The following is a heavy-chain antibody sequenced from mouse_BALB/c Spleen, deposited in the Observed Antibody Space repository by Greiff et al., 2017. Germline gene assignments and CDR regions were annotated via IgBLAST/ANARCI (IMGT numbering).Heavy chain of an antibody. J-gene: IGHJ2*01. CDR3: GRQVERDLHFDY. Sequence: DVMLVESGGDLVKPGGSLKLSCAASGFTFSSYGMSWVRQTPDKRLEWVATISSGGSYTYYPDSVKGRFTISRDNAKNTLYLQMSSLKSEDTAMYYCGRQVERDLHFDYWGQGTTLTVSS. D-gene: IGHD5-1*01. CDR2: ISSGGSYT. CDR1: GFTFSSYG. V-gene: IGHV5-6*02.